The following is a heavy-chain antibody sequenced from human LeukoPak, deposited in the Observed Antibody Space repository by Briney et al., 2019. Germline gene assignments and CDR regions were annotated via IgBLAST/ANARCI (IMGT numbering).Heavy chain of an antibody. Sequence: SETLSLTCAVYGGSFSGYYWSWIRQPPGKGLEWIGEINHSGSTNYNPSLKSRVTISVDTSKNQFSLKPSSVTAADTAVYYGARLPYPWGQGTMVTVSS. CDR3: ARLPYP. V-gene: IGHV4-34*01. J-gene: IGHJ3*01. D-gene: IGHD1-26*01. CDR1: GGSFSGYY. CDR2: INHSGST.